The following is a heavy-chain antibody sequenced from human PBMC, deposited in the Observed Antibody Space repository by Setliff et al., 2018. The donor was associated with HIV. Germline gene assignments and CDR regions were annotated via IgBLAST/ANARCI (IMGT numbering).Heavy chain of an antibody. CDR2: INPSGIT. Sequence: SETLSLTCTVSGDSISSVSYSWGWIRQPPGKGLEWIGDINPSGITHYNPSLKSRVTMSADTSKNQFSLKLSSTTATDTAVYYCARERGGGDTIMGDFDHWGQGTLVTVSS. J-gene: IGHJ4*02. V-gene: IGHV4-39*07. CDR3: ARERGGGDTIMGDFDH. CDR1: GDSISSVSYS. D-gene: IGHD5-18*01.